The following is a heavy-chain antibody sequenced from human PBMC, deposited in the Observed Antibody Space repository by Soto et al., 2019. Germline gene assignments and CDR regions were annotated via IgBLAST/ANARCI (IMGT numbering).Heavy chain of an antibody. CDR2: IYYSGST. Sequence: SETLSLTCTVSGGSISSSSYYWGWIRQPPGKGLEWIGSIYYSGSTYYNPSLKSRVTISVDTSKNQFSLKLGSVTAADTAVYYCARGMATILCNYWGQGTLVTVSS. V-gene: IGHV4-39*01. CDR3: ARGMATILCNY. D-gene: IGHD5-12*01. CDR1: GGSISSSSYY. J-gene: IGHJ4*02.